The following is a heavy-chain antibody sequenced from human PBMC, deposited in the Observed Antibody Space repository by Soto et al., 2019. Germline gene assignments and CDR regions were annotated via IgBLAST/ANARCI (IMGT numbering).Heavy chain of an antibody. CDR2: ISGSGGST. J-gene: IGHJ4*02. V-gene: IGHV3-23*01. Sequence: HPGGSLRLSCAASGFTFSSYAMSWVRQAPGKGLEWVSAISGSGGSTYYADSVKGRFTISRDNSKNTLYLQMNSLRAEDTAVYYCAKAISYDSSGYYYIVDYWGQGTLVTVSS. D-gene: IGHD3-22*01. CDR3: AKAISYDSSGYYYIVDY. CDR1: GFTFSSYA.